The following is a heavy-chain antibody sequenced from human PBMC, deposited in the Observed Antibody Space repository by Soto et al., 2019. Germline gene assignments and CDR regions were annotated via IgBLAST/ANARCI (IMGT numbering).Heavy chain of an antibody. Sequence: SSETLSLTCSVSGDSVSSYYWTWIRQSPGKGLEWIGYIYNSGSSNYNPSLKSRVTISVDTSKNQFSLKLSSVTAADTAVYYCARVGFNWNDDYYGMDVWGQGTTVTVSS. J-gene: IGHJ6*02. V-gene: IGHV4-59*02. D-gene: IGHD1-20*01. CDR1: GDSVSSYY. CDR3: ARVGFNWNDDYYGMDV. CDR2: IYNSGSS.